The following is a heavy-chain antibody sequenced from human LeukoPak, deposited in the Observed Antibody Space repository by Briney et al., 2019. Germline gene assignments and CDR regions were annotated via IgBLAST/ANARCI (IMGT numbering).Heavy chain of an antibody. V-gene: IGHV3-7*03. CDR1: GFTFSSYW. CDR2: IKQDGSEK. Sequence: GGSLRLSCAASGFTFSSYWMSWVRQAPGKGLEWVANIKQDGSEKYYVDFVKGRFTISRDNAKNSLYLQMNSPRAEDTAVYYCARGDRPSLYYYGMDVWGQGTTVTVSS. J-gene: IGHJ6*02. D-gene: IGHD6-6*01. CDR3: ARGDRPSLYYYGMDV.